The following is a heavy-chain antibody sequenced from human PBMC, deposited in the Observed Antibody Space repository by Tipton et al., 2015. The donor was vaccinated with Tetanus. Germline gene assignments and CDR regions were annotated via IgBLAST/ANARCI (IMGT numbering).Heavy chain of an antibody. Sequence: TLSLTCTIYGGTFSGYYCSWIRQPPGRGLEWIGEIHPSGSTNYNPSLTSRVTLSQDTSKSQFSLKLSSVTAADSAVYYCEGMNGSGYILWGQGTLVTVS. J-gene: IGHJ3*01. D-gene: IGHD5-12*01. CDR3: EGMNGSGYIL. V-gene: IGHV4-34*08. CDR1: GGTFSGYY. CDR2: IHPSGST.